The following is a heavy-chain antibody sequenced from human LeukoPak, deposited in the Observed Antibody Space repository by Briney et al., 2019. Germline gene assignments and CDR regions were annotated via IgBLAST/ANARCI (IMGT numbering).Heavy chain of an antibody. CDR1: GFTFSSYG. Sequence: PGGSLRLSCAASGFTFSSYGMHWVRQAPGTGLEWVAVISYDGSNKYYADSVKGRFTISRDNSKNTLYLQMNSLRAEDTAVYYCAKPDRAAGTSGYWGQGTLVTVSS. CDR3: AKPDRAAGTSGY. V-gene: IGHV3-30*18. D-gene: IGHD6-13*01. J-gene: IGHJ4*02. CDR2: ISYDGSNK.